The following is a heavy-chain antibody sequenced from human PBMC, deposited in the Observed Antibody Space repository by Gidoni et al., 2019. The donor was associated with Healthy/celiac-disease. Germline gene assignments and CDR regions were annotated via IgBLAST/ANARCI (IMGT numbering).Heavy chain of an antibody. J-gene: IGHJ3*02. CDR3: ARVDSSSWYGDAFDI. D-gene: IGHD6-13*01. V-gene: IGHV4-34*01. CDR1: GGSFSGYY. Sequence: QVQLQQWGAGLLKPSATLSLPCSVYGGSFSGYYWRWIRQPPGKGLEWMGEINHSGSTNYNPSLKSRVTISVDTSKNQFSLKLSSVTAADTAVYYCARVDSSSWYGDAFDIWGQGTMVTVSS. CDR2: INHSGST.